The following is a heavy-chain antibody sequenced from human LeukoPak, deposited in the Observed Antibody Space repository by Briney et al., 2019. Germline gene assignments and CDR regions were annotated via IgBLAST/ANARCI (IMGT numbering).Heavy chain of an antibody. CDR2: INHSGST. D-gene: IGHD6-13*01. J-gene: IGHJ4*02. CDR1: GGSFSGYY. V-gene: IGHV4-34*01. Sequence: SETLSLTCAVYGGSFSGYYWSWIRQPPGKGLEWIGEINHSGSTNYNPSLKSRVTISVDTSKNQFSLKLSSVTAADTAVYYCARRGYSSSWYDGGFDYWGQGTLVTVSS. CDR3: ARRGYSSSWYDGGFDY.